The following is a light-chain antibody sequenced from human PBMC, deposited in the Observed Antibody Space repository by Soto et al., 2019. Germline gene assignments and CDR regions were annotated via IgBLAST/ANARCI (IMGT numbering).Light chain of an antibody. CDR2: GAS. CDR1: QTINNN. J-gene: IGKJ3*01. CDR3: QQYSKWPPH. V-gene: IGKV3-15*01. Sequence: VMTQAPATLSVSPGERATLSCRASQTINNNVAWYQLKDGQVPRLVIYGASTRATGIPARFSGSGSGTEFTLTISGMQSEDFAVYYCQQYSKWPPHFGPGTKVDIK.